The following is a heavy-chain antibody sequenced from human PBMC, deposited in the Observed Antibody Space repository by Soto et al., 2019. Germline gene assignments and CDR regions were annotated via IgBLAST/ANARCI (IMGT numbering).Heavy chain of an antibody. CDR2: MNPNTGNT. CDR1: GYIFTTFD. D-gene: IGHD1-7*01. V-gene: IGHV1-8*01. J-gene: IGHJ5*02. Sequence: ASVKVSCKASGYIFTTFDINWVRQASGQGLEWMGWMNPNTGNTVYAQKFQGRVTMTRNTSISTAYMELSSLRSEDTAVYYCARGSARNYVNPWDQGTLVTVSS. CDR3: ARGSARNYVNP.